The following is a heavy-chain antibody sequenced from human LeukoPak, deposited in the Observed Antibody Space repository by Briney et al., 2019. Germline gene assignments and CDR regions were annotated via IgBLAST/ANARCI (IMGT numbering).Heavy chain of an antibody. CDR3: ARGVGATDY. J-gene: IGHJ4*02. D-gene: IGHD1-26*01. CDR1: GFTFSSYS. V-gene: IGHV3-48*02. CDR2: ISGGSSTK. Sequence: GGSLRLSCAASGFTFSSYSMNWVRQAPGKGLEWLSYISGGSSTKYYADSVKGRFTISRDNAKNSLYLQMNSLRDQDTAVYYCARGVGATDYWGQGTLVTVSS.